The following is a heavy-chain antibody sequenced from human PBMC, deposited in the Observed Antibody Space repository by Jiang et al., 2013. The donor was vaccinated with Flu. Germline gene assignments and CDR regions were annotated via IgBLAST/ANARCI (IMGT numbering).Heavy chain of an antibody. D-gene: IGHD2-21*02. CDR1: GFTFDDYA. CDR2: ISWNGGST. CDR3: VKGSGDAPYYFYMDV. Sequence: RLSCAVSGFTFDDYAMHWSGKFQEGPWSGSSGISWNGGSTGYAVSVKGRFAISRDNAKNSLYLQMNSLRPEDTALYYCVKGSGDAPYYFYMDVWGKGTTVT. J-gene: IGHJ6*03. V-gene: IGHV3-9*01.